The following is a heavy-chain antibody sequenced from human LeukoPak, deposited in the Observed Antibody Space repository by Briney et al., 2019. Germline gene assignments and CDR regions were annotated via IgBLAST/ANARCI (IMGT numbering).Heavy chain of an antibody. CDR1: GGSMSSYY. D-gene: IGHD3-22*01. CDR2: ISTSGTT. V-gene: IGHV4-4*07. Sequence: SETLSLTCTVSGGSMSSYYWSWIRQPAGKGLEWIGRISTSGTTNYNPSLNSRVTMSVDTSKNQFSLKLSSVTAADTAVYYCTRSYDSNGYSVGFDFWGQGTLVTVSS. CDR3: TRSYDSNGYSVGFDF. J-gene: IGHJ4*02.